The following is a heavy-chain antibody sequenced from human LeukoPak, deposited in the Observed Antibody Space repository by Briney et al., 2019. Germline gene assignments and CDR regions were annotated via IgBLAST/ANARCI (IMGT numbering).Heavy chain of an antibody. CDR2: ISSSSSYI. CDR3: ARDPGDRGRLRYFDWLSLAGNGEYYYYYYMDV. J-gene: IGHJ6*03. D-gene: IGHD3-9*01. Sequence: GGSLRLSCAASGFTFSSYSMNWVRQAPGKGLEWVSSISSSSSYIYYADSVKGRFTISRDNAKNSLYLQMNSLRAEDTAVYYCARDPGDRGRLRYFDWLSLAGNGEYYYYYYMDVWGKGTTVTVSS. CDR1: GFTFSSYS. V-gene: IGHV3-21*01.